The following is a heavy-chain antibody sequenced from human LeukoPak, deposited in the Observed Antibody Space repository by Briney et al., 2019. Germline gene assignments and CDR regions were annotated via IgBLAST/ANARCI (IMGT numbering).Heavy chain of an antibody. J-gene: IGHJ5*02. Sequence: SETLSLTCAVSGGSINTSNWWSWVRRPPGKGLEWIGYISYRGSTNYSPSLKSRVTISVDTSKNQFSLKLNSVTAADTAVYYCASLYCTRTSCYLTDPWGQGTLVTVSS. CDR3: ASLYCTRTSCYLTDP. V-gene: IGHV4-4*02. CDR1: GGSINTSNW. CDR2: ISYRGST. D-gene: IGHD2-2*01.